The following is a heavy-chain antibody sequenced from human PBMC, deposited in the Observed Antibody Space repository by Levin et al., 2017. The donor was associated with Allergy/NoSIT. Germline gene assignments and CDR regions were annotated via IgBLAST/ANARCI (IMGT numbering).Heavy chain of an antibody. J-gene: IGHJ6*03. CDR1: GFPFSRYA. CDR2: TSYDGSKK. D-gene: IGHD5-12*01. V-gene: IGHV3-30-3*01. CDR3: ARDSRGRSNIDDYYYMDV. Sequence: GGSLRLSCAASGFPFSRYAMYWVRQAPGRGLEWVAVTSYDGSKKNYADSVKGRFTISRDNSKNTLYLQMNSLRAEDTAVYYCARDSRGRSNIDDYYYMDVWGKGTTVTVSS.